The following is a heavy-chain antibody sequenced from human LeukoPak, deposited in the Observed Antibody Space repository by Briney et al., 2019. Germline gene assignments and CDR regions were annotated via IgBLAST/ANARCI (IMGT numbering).Heavy chain of an antibody. J-gene: IGHJ4*02. D-gene: IGHD3-10*01. Sequence: SETLSLTCAVSGGSISNGDYSWSWIRQPPGKGLEWIGYIYHSGSTLYNPSLKSRVTISVDRSKNQFSLKLGSVTAADTAVYYCAADYGSGSYRFDCWGQGTLVTVSS. CDR3: AADYGSGSYRFDC. V-gene: IGHV4-30-2*01. CDR1: GGSISNGDYS. CDR2: IYHSGST.